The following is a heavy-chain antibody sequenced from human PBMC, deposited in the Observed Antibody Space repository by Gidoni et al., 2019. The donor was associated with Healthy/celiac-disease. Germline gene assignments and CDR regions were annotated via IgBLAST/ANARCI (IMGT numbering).Heavy chain of an antibody. J-gene: IGHJ5*02. D-gene: IGHD6-19*01. CDR2: IKHSGST. CDR3: ARVWSGWYTVVSWFDP. CDR1: GGSFSGYY. V-gene: IGHV4-34*01. Sequence: QVQLQQWGAGLLKPSETLSLTCAVYGGSFSGYYWSWNRQPPGKGLEWIGEIKHSGSTNYKPSLKSRVTISVDTSKNHFSLQLSSVTAADTAVYYCARVWSGWYTVVSWFDPWGQGTLVTVSS.